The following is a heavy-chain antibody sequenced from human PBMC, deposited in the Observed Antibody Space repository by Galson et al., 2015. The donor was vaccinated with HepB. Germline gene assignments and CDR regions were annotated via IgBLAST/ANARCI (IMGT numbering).Heavy chain of an antibody. J-gene: IGHJ3*02. Sequence: SLRLSCAASGFTFSNYWMSWVRQAPGKGLEWVANIKQDGSEKYFVDSVKGRFTISRDNAKNSLDLQMNSLRAEDTAVYYCARLRYYDSSGYPPASDIWGQGTMVTASS. CDR3: ARLRYYDSSGYPPASDI. V-gene: IGHV3-7*01. D-gene: IGHD3-22*01. CDR1: GFTFSNYW. CDR2: IKQDGSEK.